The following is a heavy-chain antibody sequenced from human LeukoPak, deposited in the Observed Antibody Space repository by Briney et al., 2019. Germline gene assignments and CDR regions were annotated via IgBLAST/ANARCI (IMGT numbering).Heavy chain of an antibody. CDR2: INPNSGGT. CDR1: GYTFTAYY. Sequence: GASVKVSCKASGYTFTAYYMHWVRQAPGQGLEWMGRINPNSGGTNYAQKFQSRVTMTRDTSINTAHMELTRLRSDDTAIYYCARGEGATRNWFDPWGQGTLVTVSS. D-gene: IGHD3-16*01. CDR3: ARGEGATRNWFDP. V-gene: IGHV1-2*06. J-gene: IGHJ5*02.